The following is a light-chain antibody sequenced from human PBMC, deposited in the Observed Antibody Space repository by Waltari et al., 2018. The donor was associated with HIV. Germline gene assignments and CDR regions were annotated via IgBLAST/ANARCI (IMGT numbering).Light chain of an antibody. CDR3: QQYGSSLFT. J-gene: IGKJ4*01. V-gene: IGKV3-20*01. CDR1: QSVSSRF. Sequence: EIVLTQSPGTLSLSPGERATLSCRASQSVSSRFLACYQQKPGQAPRRLIYGASSRATGIPDRFSGSGSGTEFTLTISSLEPEDFAVYHCQQYGSSLFTFGGGTKVEIK. CDR2: GAS.